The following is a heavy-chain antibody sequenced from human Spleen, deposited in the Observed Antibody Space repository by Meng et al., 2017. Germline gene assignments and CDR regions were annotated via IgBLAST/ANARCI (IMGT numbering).Heavy chain of an antibody. CDR2: IHHSGST. J-gene: IGHJ4*02. Sequence: SETLSLTCAVYGGSFSDYWWSWIRQPPGKGLEWIGEIHHSGSTTYNPSLKSRVTISVDTSRNQFSLKLNSVTAADTAVYYCARVNYGSGSYIDYWGQGTLVTVSS. V-gene: IGHV4-34*01. CDR1: GGSFSDYW. D-gene: IGHD3-10*01. CDR3: ARVNYGSGSYIDY.